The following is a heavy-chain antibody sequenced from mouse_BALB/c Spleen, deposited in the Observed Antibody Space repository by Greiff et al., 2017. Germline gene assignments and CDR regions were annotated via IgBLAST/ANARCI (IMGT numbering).Heavy chain of an antibody. D-gene: IGHD3-3*01. V-gene: IGHV7-3*02. CDR3: ARGGTKGYFDY. Sequence: VQLKESGGGLVQPGGSLRLSCATSGFTFTDYYMSWVRQPPGKALEWLGFIRNKANGYTTEYSASVKGRFTISRDNSQSILYLQMNTLRAEDSATYYCARGGTKGYFDYWGQGTTLTVSS. J-gene: IGHJ2*01. CDR2: IRNKANGYTT. CDR1: GFTFTDYY.